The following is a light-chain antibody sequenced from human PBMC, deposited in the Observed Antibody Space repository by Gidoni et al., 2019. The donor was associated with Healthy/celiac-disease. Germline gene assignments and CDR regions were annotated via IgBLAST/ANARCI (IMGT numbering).Light chain of an antibody. V-gene: IGKV3-20*01. CDR3: QQYGSSPVLT. CDR2: GAS. Sequence: EIVLTQSPGTLSLSPGERATPSCRASQSVGSSYLAWYQQKPGQSPRLLIYGASSRATGIPDRFSGSVSGTDFTLTISRLEPEDFAVYYCQQYGSSPVLTFGGGTKVEIK. CDR1: QSVGSSY. J-gene: IGKJ4*01.